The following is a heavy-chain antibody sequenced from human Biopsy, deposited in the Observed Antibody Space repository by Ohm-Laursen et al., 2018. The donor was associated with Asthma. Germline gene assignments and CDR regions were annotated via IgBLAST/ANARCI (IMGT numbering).Heavy chain of an antibody. D-gene: IGHD2-15*01. J-gene: IGHJ4*02. CDR1: GFTFGDYC. CDR2: IKHDGTEK. CDR3: ARDVDLRSVY. V-gene: IGHV3-7*03. Sequence: SLRLSCAASGFTFGDYCMSWVRQVPGKGLEWVANIKHDGTEKNHVDSLKGRFTISRDNGKNSLYLQMNSLRAEDTAVYYCARDVDLRSVYWGQGTLVTVSS.